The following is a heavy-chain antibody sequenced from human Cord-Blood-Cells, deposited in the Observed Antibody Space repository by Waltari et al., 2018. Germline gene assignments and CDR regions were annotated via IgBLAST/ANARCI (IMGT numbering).Heavy chain of an antibody. D-gene: IGHD6-13*01. CDR2: IYHSGST. J-gene: IGHJ4*02. V-gene: IGHV4-30-2*01. CDR1: GGSISSGGYS. CDR3: ASHIAAAGHPDY. Sequence: QLQLQESGSGLVKPSQTLSLTCAVSGGSISSGGYSWSWIRKPPGKGLEWIGYIYHSGSTYYNPSLKSRVTISVDRSKNQFSLKLSSVTAADTAVYYCASHIAAAGHPDYWGQGTLVTVSS.